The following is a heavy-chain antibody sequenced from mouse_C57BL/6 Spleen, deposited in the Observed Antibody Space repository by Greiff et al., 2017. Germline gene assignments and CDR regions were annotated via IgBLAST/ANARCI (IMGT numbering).Heavy chain of an antibody. CDR3: ARGYYYGSSLYAMDY. CDR2: INPNNGGT. Sequence: VHVKQSGPELVKPGASVKMSCKASGYTFTDYNMHWVKQSHGKSLEWIGYINPNNGGTSYNQKFKGKATLTVNKSSSTAYMELRSLTSEDSAVYYCARGYYYGSSLYAMDYWGQGTSVTVSS. D-gene: IGHD1-1*01. CDR1: GYTFTDYN. J-gene: IGHJ4*01. V-gene: IGHV1-22*01.